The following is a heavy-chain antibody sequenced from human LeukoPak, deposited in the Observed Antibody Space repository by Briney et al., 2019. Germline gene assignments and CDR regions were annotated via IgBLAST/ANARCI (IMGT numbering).Heavy chain of an antibody. CDR3: AKDRGVLYMAPPLDY. CDR2: IKYDGIEK. V-gene: IGHV3-7*01. D-gene: IGHD2-8*01. CDR1: GFSFSVSW. J-gene: IGHJ4*02. Sequence: GGSLRLSCAASGFSFSVSWMSWVRQAPGKGLEWVANIKYDGIEKYYVDSVKGRFAISRDNAKNSLYLQMNSLTAEDTAVYYCAKDRGVLYMAPPLDYWGQGTLVTVSS.